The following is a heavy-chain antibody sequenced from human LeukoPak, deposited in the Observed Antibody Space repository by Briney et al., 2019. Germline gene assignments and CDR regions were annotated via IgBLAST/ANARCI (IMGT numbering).Heavy chain of an antibody. Sequence: GGSLRLSCAASGFTFSSSWMSWVRQAPGKGLEWVTNVNPDGSDKYYLDSVKGRFTISRDNAKNSLYLQMNSLRVDDTAVYYCARELTVRGPVGYWGQGTLVTVSS. CDR1: GFTFSSSW. CDR2: VNPDGSDK. D-gene: IGHD3-10*01. CDR3: ARELTVRGPVGY. V-gene: IGHV3-7*01. J-gene: IGHJ4*02.